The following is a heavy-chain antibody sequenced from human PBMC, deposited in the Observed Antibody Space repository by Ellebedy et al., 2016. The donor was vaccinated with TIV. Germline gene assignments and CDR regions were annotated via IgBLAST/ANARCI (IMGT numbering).Heavy chain of an antibody. CDR2: ISSSGSTI. V-gene: IGHV3-11*01. CDR3: ARESSGSYFDY. Sequence: GESLKISCAASGFTFSDYYMSWIRQAPGKGLEWVSYISSSGSTIYYADSVKGRFTISRDNAKNSLYLQMNSLRAEDTAVYYCARESSGSYFDYWGQGILVTVSS. CDR1: GFTFSDYY. D-gene: IGHD1-26*01. J-gene: IGHJ4*02.